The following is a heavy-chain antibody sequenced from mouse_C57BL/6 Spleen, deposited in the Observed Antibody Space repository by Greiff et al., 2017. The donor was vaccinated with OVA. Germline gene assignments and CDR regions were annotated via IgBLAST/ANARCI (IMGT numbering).Heavy chain of an antibody. Sequence: QVQLQQSGAELARPGASVKLSCKASGYTFTSYGISWVKQSTGQGLEWIGEIYPRSGNTYYNEKFKGKATLTADKSSSTAYMELRSLTSEDSAVYFCASWGYDYDLDYWGQGTTLTDSS. D-gene: IGHD2-4*01. J-gene: IGHJ2*01. CDR1: GYTFTSYG. V-gene: IGHV1-81*01. CDR2: IYPRSGNT. CDR3: ASWGYDYDLDY.